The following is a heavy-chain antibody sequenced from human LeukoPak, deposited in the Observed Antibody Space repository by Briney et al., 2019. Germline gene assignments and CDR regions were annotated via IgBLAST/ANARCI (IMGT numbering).Heavy chain of an antibody. J-gene: IGHJ6*02. CDR2: VNPSGGTT. Sequence: ASVKVSCKASGYTFTSYYMHWVRQAPGQGLEWMAIVNPSGGTTTYAQKFQGRVTMTRDTSTSTVYMELSSLRSDDTAVYYCARDLRDHYYYYYGMDVWGQGTTVTVSS. CDR1: GYTFTSYY. V-gene: IGHV1-46*01. CDR3: ARDLRDHYYYYYGMDV.